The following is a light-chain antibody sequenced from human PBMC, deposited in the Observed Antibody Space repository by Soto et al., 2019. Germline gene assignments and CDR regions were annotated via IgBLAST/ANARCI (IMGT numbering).Light chain of an antibody. J-gene: IGKJ3*01. CDR1: QSVNSY. Sequence: EVLLTQSPATLSLSPGERATLSCRASQSVNSYLTWYQHKPGQAPRLLISDASNRATGIPARFSGSGSGTDFTLTISSLEPEDFAIYYCPQRDNWPPTFGPGTTVD. CDR2: DAS. CDR3: PQRDNWPPT. V-gene: IGKV3-11*01.